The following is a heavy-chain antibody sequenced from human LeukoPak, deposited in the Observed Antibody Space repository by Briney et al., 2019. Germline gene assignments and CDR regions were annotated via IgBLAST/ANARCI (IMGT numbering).Heavy chain of an antibody. D-gene: IGHD1-26*01. J-gene: IGHJ4*02. V-gene: IGHV4-39*07. CDR3: ARAGSGSYYFDY. Sequence: SETLSLTCTVSGGSISSSSYYWGWIRQPPGKGLEWIGSIYYGGSTYYNPSLKSRVTISVDTSKNQFSLKLSSVTAADTAVYYCARAGSGSYYFDYWGQGTLVTVSS. CDR1: GGSISSSSYY. CDR2: IYYGGST.